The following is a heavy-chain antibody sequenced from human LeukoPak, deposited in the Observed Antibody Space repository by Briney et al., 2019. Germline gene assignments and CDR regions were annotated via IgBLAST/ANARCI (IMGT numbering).Heavy chain of an antibody. Sequence: ASVKVSCKASGYTFTSYGISWVRQAPGQGLEWMGWISAYNGNTNYAQKLQGRVTMTTDTSTSTAYMELRSLRSDDTAVYYCARDYSSGWYEVEPSRVPFDYWGQGTLVTVSS. CDR3: ARDYSSGWYEVEPSRVPFDY. D-gene: IGHD6-19*01. CDR1: GYTFTSYG. J-gene: IGHJ4*02. V-gene: IGHV1-18*01. CDR2: ISAYNGNT.